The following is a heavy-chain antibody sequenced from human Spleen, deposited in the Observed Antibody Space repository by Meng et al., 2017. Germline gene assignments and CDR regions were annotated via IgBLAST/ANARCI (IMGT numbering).Heavy chain of an antibody. V-gene: IGHV1-46*01. D-gene: IGHD2-15*01. CDR1: GYTFTTYY. J-gene: IGHJ5*02. CDR3: ASTGYCSGGSCRNWFDP. Sequence: QVQAVQSGAEVKKPGAVVKVSCKASGYTFTTYYMHWVRQAPGQGLEWMGIINCSGGSTSYAQNFQGRVTMTRDTSTSTVYMELSSLRCEDTAVYYCASTGYCSGGSCRNWFDPWGQGTLVTVSS. CDR2: INCSGGST.